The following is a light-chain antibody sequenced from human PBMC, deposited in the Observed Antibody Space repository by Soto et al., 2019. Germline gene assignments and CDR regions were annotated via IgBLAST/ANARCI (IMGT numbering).Light chain of an antibody. J-gene: IGKJ1*01. Sequence: EIVMTQSPATVPASPGERVTLSCRASQSVNSDLAWYQQTPGQAPSLLIYGASTRATGIPDRFSGSGSGTDFTLTISRLEPEDFAVYYCQQYGSSPWTFGQGTKVDIK. CDR3: QQYGSSPWT. CDR1: QSVNSD. V-gene: IGKV3-20*01. CDR2: GAS.